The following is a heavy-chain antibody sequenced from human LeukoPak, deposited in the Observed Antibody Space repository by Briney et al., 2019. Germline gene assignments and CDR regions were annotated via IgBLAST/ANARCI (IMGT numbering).Heavy chain of an antibody. CDR2: IQYDGSNK. V-gene: IGHV3-30*02. CDR1: GFTFSSYD. D-gene: IGHD3-22*01. J-gene: IGHJ6*03. CDR3: AKDPYDSSIFATYYMDV. Sequence: GGSLRLSCAASGFTFSSYDMHWVRQAPGKGLEWVTFIQYDGSNKYYADSVKGRFTISRDNSKNTLYLQMNSLRAEDTAVYYCAKDPYDSSIFATYYMDVWGKGTTVTISS.